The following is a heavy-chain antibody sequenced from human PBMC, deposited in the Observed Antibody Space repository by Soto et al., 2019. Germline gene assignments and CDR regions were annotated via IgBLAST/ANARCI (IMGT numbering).Heavy chain of an antibody. J-gene: IGHJ6*02. CDR3: ARTSMQSRGYSYGHGGMDV. CDR2: IDPSDSYT. CDR1: GYSFTSYW. D-gene: IGHD5-18*01. Sequence: EVQLVQSGAEVKKPGESLRISCKGSGYSFTSYWISWVRQMPGKGLEWIGRIDPSDSYTNYSPSFQGHVTISADKSNSTAYLQWSSLKASDTAMYYCARTSMQSRGYSYGHGGMDVWGQGTTVTVSS. V-gene: IGHV5-10-1*01.